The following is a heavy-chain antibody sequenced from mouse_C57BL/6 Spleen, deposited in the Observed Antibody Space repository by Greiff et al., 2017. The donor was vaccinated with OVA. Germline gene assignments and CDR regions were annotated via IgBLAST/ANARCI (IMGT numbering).Heavy chain of an antibody. Sequence: QVQLKQPGAELVKPGASVKLSCKASGYTFTSYWMHWVKQRPGQGLEWIGMINPNSGSTNYNEKFKSKATLTVDKSSSTAYMQLSSLTSEDSAVYYCARITTVVATDYWGKGTTLTVSS. CDR1: GYTFTSYW. CDR2: INPNSGST. V-gene: IGHV1-64*01. J-gene: IGHJ2*01. CDR3: ARITTVVATDY. D-gene: IGHD1-1*01.